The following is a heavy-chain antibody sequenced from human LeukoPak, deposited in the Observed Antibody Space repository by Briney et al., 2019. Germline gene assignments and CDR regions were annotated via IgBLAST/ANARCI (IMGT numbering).Heavy chain of an antibody. D-gene: IGHD2-21*02. J-gene: IGHJ4*02. CDR1: GFTFSSYA. CDR3: AKDGSVTYCGGDCYSDY. V-gene: IGHV3-23*01. Sequence: GGSLRLSCAASGFTFSSYAMSWVRQAPGKGLEWVSAISGSGGSTYYADSVKGRFTISRDNSKNTLYLQMNSLRAEDTAVYYCAKDGSVTYCGGDCYSDYWGQGILVTVSS. CDR2: ISGSGGST.